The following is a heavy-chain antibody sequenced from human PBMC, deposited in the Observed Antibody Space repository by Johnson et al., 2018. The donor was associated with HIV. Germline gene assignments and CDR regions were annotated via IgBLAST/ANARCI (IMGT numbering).Heavy chain of an antibody. CDR3: ACGYTYGHDAFDI. J-gene: IGHJ3*02. D-gene: IGHD5-18*01. V-gene: IGHV3-30-3*01. CDR2: ISYDGSKK. CDR1: GFTFNVYA. Sequence: QLVESGGGVVQPGRSLRLSCAASGFTFNVYALHWVRQAPGKGLEWVAVISYDGSKKDYADSVKGRFTISRDNSKNTLFLQMNSLRAEDTAVYYCACGYTYGHDAFDIWGQGTMVTVSS.